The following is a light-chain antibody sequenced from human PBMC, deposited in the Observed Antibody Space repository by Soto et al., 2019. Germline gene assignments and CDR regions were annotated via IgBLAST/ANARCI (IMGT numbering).Light chain of an antibody. J-gene: IGKJ2*01. Sequence: DIQVTQSPSFLSASVGDRVTITCRASQGISSYLAWYQQKPGRAPKLLIYDASTLQSGVPSRFSGSGSGTEFTLTIGSLQPDDFANYYCQQYDTYFRYTFGQGTKLDIK. CDR1: QGISSY. CDR2: DAS. V-gene: IGKV1-9*01. CDR3: QQYDTYFRYT.